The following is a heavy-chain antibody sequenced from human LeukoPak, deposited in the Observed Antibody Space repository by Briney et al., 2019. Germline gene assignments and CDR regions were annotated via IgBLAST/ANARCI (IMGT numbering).Heavy chain of an antibody. CDR1: GLSVSSKY. Sequence: GGSLRLSCAASGLSVSSKYMSWVRQAPGKSLEWVSGIFSGDSAYHADSVKGRFTISRDNSKNTLYLQMNSLRPEDTAVYFCASLMTTTHYYYMVVCGKGTTVTDSS. J-gene: IGHJ6*03. D-gene: IGHD1-1*01. CDR2: IFSGDSA. CDR3: ASLMTTTHYYYMVV. V-gene: IGHV3-53*01.